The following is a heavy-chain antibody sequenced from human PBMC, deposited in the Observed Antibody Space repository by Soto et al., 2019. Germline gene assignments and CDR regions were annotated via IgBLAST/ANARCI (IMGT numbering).Heavy chain of an antibody. CDR2: ISDSGST. Sequence: EVQLLESGGGLVQPGGSLRLSCEASGFTFSTSAMSWVRQAPGKGLGWVSTISDSGSTYYADSVKGRFTISRDNSKNTRYLQMNSLRAEDTAVLYCARVWGEDGYCSRTSCLYYFQHWGQGTLVTVSS. V-gene: IGHV3-23*01. J-gene: IGHJ4*02. CDR1: GFTFSTSA. CDR3: ARVWGEDGYCSRTSCLYYFQH. D-gene: IGHD2-2*03.